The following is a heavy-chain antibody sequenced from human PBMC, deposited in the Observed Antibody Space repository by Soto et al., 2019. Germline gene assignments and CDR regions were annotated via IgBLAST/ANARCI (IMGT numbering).Heavy chain of an antibody. Sequence: QVQLVQSGAEVKKPGASVKVSCKASGYTFTNHGISWVRQAPGQGLEWMGWVSGYNDKTKSAQKFQGRVTMTTNTSTSTAYMELRSLRSEDTAVYDCARDFYPVAYFFDYWGQGTLVTVSS. CDR3: ARDFYPVAYFFDY. CDR1: GYTFTNHG. V-gene: IGHV1-18*04. D-gene: IGHD2-21*01. J-gene: IGHJ4*02. CDR2: VSGYNDKT.